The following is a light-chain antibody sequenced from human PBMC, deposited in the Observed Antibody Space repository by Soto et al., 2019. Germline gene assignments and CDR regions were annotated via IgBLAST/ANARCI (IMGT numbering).Light chain of an antibody. CDR2: GAS. Sequence: ESVLTQSPGTLSLSPGERATLSCRASQSVRSSFLAWYQLKPGQAPRLLIYGASSRATGIPDRFSGSGSGTDFTLTISRLEPEDCAVYYCQQSDSSPWTFGQGTKVEIK. CDR1: QSVRSSF. J-gene: IGKJ1*01. CDR3: QQSDSSPWT. V-gene: IGKV3-20*01.